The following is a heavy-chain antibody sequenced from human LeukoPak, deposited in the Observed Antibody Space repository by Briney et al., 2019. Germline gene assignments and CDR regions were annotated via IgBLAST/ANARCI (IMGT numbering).Heavy chain of an antibody. D-gene: IGHD5-24*01. Sequence: PGKSLRLSCAASGFTFSSYAMSWVRQAPGKGLECVSAIGGSGGSTYYTDSVKGRFTISRDNSKSTVYLQMNSLRPEDTAVYYCARPSPPGDGYNPCDYWGPGALVIVSS. CDR2: IGGSGGST. CDR3: ARPSPPGDGYNPCDY. CDR1: GFTFSSYA. J-gene: IGHJ4*02. V-gene: IGHV3-23*01.